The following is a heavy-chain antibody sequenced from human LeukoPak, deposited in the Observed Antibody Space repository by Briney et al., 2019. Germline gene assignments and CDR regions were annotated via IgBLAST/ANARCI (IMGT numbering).Heavy chain of an antibody. CDR3: VRDYDSTFYFDY. V-gene: IGHV3-21*01. Sequence: GGSLRLSCAASGFTFRLYSMNWVRQAPGKGLEWVSSISGSGSSYSYYADSVKGRFTISRDNSKNSLYLQMNSLRVEDTAVYYCVRDYDSTFYFDYWGQGALVTVSS. CDR1: GFTFRLYS. D-gene: IGHD3-3*01. J-gene: IGHJ4*02. CDR2: ISGSGSSYS.